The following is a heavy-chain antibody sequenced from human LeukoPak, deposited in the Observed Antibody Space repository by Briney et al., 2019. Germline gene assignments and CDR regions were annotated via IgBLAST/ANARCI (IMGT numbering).Heavy chain of an antibody. CDR2: IGAYNGDT. V-gene: IGHV1-18*04. Sequence: PQKVSSKPSGYTVASLGVRWVRHARGPGLERMGWIGAYNGDTNYAQKFQGRVTMTTDTSTSTAYMDLRSLRSDDTAVYYCTRDHCRGDNCPSFDYWGQGTLVTVSS. CDR1: GYTVASLG. J-gene: IGHJ4*02. CDR3: TRDHCRGDNCPSFDY. D-gene: IGHD2-15*01.